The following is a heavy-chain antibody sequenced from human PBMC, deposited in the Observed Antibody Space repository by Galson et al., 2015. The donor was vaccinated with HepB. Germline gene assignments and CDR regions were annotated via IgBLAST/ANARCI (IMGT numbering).Heavy chain of an antibody. CDR1: GYTLTELS. Sequence: SVKVSCKVSGYTLTELSMHWVRQAPGKGLEWMGGFDPEDGETIYAQKFQGRVTMTEDTSTDTAYMELSSLRSEGTAVYYCCIAVAGTGVWFDPWGQGTLVTVSS. J-gene: IGHJ5*02. D-gene: IGHD6-19*01. CDR2: FDPEDGET. V-gene: IGHV1-24*01. CDR3: CIAVAGTGVWFDP.